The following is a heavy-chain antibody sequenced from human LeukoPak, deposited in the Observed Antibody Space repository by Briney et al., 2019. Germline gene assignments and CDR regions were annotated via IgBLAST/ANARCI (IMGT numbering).Heavy chain of an antibody. CDR1: GYTFTSYA. Sequence: ASVKVSCKAFGYTFTSYAMHWVRQAPGQRLEWMGWINAGNGNTKYSQKFQGRVTITRDTSASTAYMELSSLRSDDTAVYYCARSPGSGSYFHFDYWGQGTLVTVSS. CDR3: ARSPGSGSYFHFDY. CDR2: INAGNGNT. J-gene: IGHJ4*02. D-gene: IGHD1-26*01. V-gene: IGHV1-3*01.